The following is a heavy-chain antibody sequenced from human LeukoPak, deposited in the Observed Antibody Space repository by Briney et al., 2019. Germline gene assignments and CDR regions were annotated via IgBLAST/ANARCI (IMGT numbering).Heavy chain of an antibody. CDR3: AKARIAATIYPKEVNFDY. Sequence: GGSLRLSCAASGFSSSSYAMSWARQAPGKGLECVSTITGGGGSTYYADSVKGRFTISRDNSKDTFYLQMNSLRVEDTAVYYCAKARIAATIYPKEVNFDYWGQGTLVTVSS. D-gene: IGHD5-12*01. CDR2: ITGGGGST. CDR1: GFSSSSYA. V-gene: IGHV3-23*01. J-gene: IGHJ4*02.